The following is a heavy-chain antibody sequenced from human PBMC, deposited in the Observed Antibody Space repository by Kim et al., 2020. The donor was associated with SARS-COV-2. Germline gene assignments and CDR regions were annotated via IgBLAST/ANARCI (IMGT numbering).Heavy chain of an antibody. CDR2: IKSKTDGGTT. Sequence: GGSLRLSCAASGLTFSNAWMSWVRQAPGKGLEWVGRIKSKTDGGTTDYAAPVKGRFTISRDDSKNTLYLQMNSLKTEDTAVYYCTTDLELCGTSCYEYNYWGQGTLVTVSS. CDR3: TTDLELCGTSCYEYNY. J-gene: IGHJ4*02. CDR1: GLTFSNAW. D-gene: IGHD2-2*01. V-gene: IGHV3-15*01.